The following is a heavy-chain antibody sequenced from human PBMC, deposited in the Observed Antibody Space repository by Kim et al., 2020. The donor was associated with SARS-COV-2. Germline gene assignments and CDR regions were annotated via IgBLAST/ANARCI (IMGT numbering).Heavy chain of an antibody. D-gene: IGHD3-10*01. CDR1: RFTFSSYA. CDR2: ISGSGDKT. V-gene: IGHV3-23*01. Sequence: GGSLRLSCAASRFTFSSYAMTWVRQAPGKGLEWVSTISGSGDKTYYADSVKGRFTISRDNAKNTMYLQMNNLRVEDTAVYYCVKGANLWYYNGMDVWGQGTSVPVSS. CDR3: VKGANLWYYNGMDV. J-gene: IGHJ6*02.